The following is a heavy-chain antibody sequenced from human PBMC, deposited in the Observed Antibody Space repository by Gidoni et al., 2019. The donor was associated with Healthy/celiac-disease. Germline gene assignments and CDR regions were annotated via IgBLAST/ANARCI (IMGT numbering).Heavy chain of an antibody. V-gene: IGHV3-23*01. CDR1: VFPFSSYA. D-gene: IGHD3-3*01. CDR2: ISGSGGST. J-gene: IGHJ4*02. CDR3: AKGYDFWSALTDY. Sequence: EVQLLESGGGLVQPGGSLRLSWSASVFPFSSYAMSWVRQAPGKGLEWVSAISGSGGSTYYADSVKGRFTISRDNSKNTLYLQMNSLRAEDTAVYYCAKGYDFWSALTDYWGQGTLVTVSS.